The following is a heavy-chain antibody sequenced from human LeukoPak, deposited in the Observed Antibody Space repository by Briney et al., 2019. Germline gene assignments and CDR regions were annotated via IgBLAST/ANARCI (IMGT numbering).Heavy chain of an antibody. CDR2: VDSSSRTI. CDR3: TRAGFGRYGTDV. V-gene: IGHV3-48*01. D-gene: IGHD3-10*01. Sequence: GGSLRLSCVDSGFTLSSYSMNWVRQAPGKGLEWVSYVDSSSRTIYYTDSAKGRFTISRDNAKNSLYLHMSSLRVEDTAVYYCTRAGFGRYGTDVWGQGTTVTVSS. J-gene: IGHJ6*02. CDR1: GFTLSSYS.